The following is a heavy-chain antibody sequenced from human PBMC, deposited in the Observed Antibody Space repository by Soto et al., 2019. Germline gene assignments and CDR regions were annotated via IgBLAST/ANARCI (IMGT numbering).Heavy chain of an antibody. CDR2: IGAGHSPL. CDR1: GFTFQTFS. Sequence: GGSLRLSCEASGFTFQTFSMTWVRQPPGKGLEWVSYIGAGHSPLLYAASVKGRFTISRDDAKKSLYLQMDSLRDEDTAIYFCARDKPDGVDSFDIWGQGTLVTV. CDR3: ARDKPDGVDSFDI. V-gene: IGHV3-48*02. J-gene: IGHJ3*02.